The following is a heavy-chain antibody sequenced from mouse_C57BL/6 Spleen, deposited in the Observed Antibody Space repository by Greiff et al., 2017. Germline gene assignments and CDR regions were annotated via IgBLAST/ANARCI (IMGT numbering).Heavy chain of an antibody. D-gene: IGHD2-4*01. CDR1: GFTFSDYG. CDR3: ARGDYDDGPFAY. V-gene: IGHV5-17*01. J-gene: IGHJ3*01. Sequence: EVHLVESGGGLVKPGGSLKLSCAASGFTFSDYGMHWVRQAPEKGLEWVAYISSGSSTIYYADTVKGRFTISRDNAKNTLFLQMTSLRSEDTAMYYCARGDYDDGPFAYWGQGTLVTVSA. CDR2: ISSGSSTI.